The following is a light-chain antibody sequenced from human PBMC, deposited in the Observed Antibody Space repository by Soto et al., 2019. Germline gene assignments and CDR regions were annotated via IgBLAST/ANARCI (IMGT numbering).Light chain of an antibody. J-gene: IGKJ4*01. Sequence: EIVLTQSPGTLSLSPGERATLSCRASQSVRSSYLAWYQQKPGQAPRLLIYGTSNRDTGIPDRFSGSGSGTDFTLTISRLEPEDVALYYCQQYGSNPKTFGGGTKLEIK. CDR1: QSVRSSY. CDR3: QQYGSNPKT. V-gene: IGKV3-20*01. CDR2: GTS.